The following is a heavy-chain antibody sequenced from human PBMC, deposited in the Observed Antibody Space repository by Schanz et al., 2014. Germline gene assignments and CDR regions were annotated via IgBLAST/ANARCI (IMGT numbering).Heavy chain of an antibody. CDR3: AKDRSWDYDSSGYFDY. CDR2: IYIGGNT. CDR1: GFTFSSYS. V-gene: IGHV3-66*01. J-gene: IGHJ4*02. Sequence: EVQLVESGGGLVQPGGSLRLSCTASGFTFSSYSMNWVRQAPGKGLEWVSFIYIGGNTYYADSVKGRFTISRDNSKNTVYIQMNSLRAEDTAVYYCAKDRSWDYDSSGYFDYWGQGTLVTVSS. D-gene: IGHD3-22*01.